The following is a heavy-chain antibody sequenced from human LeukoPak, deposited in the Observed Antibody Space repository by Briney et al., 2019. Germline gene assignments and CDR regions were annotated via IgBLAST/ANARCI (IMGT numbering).Heavy chain of an antibody. Sequence: GSLRLSCAASGFTFSNHAMSWVRQAPGKGLEWVSGISSSGSSTFFADHVKGRFTISRDNAKNSLYLQINTLQAEDTAVYYCARRSPGSSSLFFYYMDVWGKGTTVTGSS. J-gene: IGHJ6*03. D-gene: IGHD1-26*01. V-gene: IGHV3-23*01. CDR1: GFTFSNHA. CDR2: ISSSGSST. CDR3: ARRSPGSSSLFFYYMDV.